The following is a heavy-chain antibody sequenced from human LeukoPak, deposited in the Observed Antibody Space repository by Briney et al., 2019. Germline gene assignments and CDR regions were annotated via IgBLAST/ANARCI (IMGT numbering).Heavy chain of an antibody. Sequence: GGSLRLSCAASGFTVSSNYMSWVRQAPGKGLEWVSVICSGGSTYYADSVKGRFTISRDNSKNTLYLQMNSLRAEDTAVYYCARQGITMVRGGLWGYYYGMDVWGQGTTVTVSS. J-gene: IGHJ6*02. V-gene: IGHV3-66*04. CDR2: ICSGGST. D-gene: IGHD3-10*01. CDR1: GFTVSSNY. CDR3: ARQGITMVRGGLWGYYYGMDV.